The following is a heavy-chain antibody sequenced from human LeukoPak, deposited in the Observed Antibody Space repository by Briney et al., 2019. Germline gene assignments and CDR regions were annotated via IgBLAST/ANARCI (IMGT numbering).Heavy chain of an antibody. D-gene: IGHD3-10*01. CDR2: ISDSGGST. CDR3: AKRGVVIRVFLVGLHKEAYYFDS. V-gene: IGHV3-23*01. J-gene: IGHJ4*02. CDR1: GITLGNYG. Sequence: GGSLRLSCAVSGITLGNYGMSWVRQPPGKGLEWVAGISDSGGSTNYADSVKGRFTISRDTPRNTLYLQMNSLRAEDTAVYFCAKRGVVIRVFLVGLHKEAYYFDSWGQGALVTVSS.